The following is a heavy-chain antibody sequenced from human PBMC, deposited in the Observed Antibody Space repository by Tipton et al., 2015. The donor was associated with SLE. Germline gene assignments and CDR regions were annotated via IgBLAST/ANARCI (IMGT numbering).Heavy chain of an antibody. CDR2: ISGSGGST. Sequence: GSLRLSCAASGFTFSSYAMSWVRQAPGKGLEWVSAISGSGGSTYYADSVKGRFTISRDNSKNTLYLQMNSLRAEDTAVYYCAKVGMSGWVINWFDPWGQGTLVTVSS. CDR3: AKVGMSGWVINWFDP. V-gene: IGHV3-23*01. D-gene: IGHD6-19*01. J-gene: IGHJ5*02. CDR1: GFTFSSYA.